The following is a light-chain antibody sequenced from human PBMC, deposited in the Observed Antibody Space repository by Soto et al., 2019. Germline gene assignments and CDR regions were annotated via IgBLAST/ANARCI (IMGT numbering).Light chain of an antibody. CDR2: AAA. CDR3: QQYGDSPPT. V-gene: IGKV3-20*01. Sequence: EIVLTQSPATLSLSPGERATLSCRASQSVSSAFFAWYQQKPGQPLRLLIYAAASRATGIPDRFSGSGSATDFTLTISRLEPEDFAVYYCQQYGDSPPTFGRGTK. CDR1: QSVSSAF. J-gene: IGKJ2*01.